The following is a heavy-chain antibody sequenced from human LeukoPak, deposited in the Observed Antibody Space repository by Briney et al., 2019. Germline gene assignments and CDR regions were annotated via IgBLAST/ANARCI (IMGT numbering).Heavy chain of an antibody. CDR1: GLTVSSTY. V-gene: IGHV3-66*01. D-gene: IGHD5-24*01. CDR2: FYSGGAT. J-gene: IGHJ4*02. Sequence: GSLRLSCAASGLTVSSTYMSWVRQAPGKGLEWVSVFYSGGATYYADSVRGRFTISRDNSKNSLYLQMHSLRAEDTAVYYCAACGDGYNYFDYWGPGILVTVSS. CDR3: AACGDGYNYFDY.